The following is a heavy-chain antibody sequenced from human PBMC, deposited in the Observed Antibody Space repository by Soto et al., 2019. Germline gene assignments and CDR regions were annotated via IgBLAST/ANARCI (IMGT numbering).Heavy chain of an antibody. Sequence: SETLSLTCAVYGGSFSGYYWSWIRQPPGKGLEWIGEINHSGSTNYNPSPKSRVTISVDTSKNQFSLKLSSVTAADTAVYYCARGGGSVGGLPLGAFDIWGQGTMVTVSS. CDR2: INHSGST. V-gene: IGHV4-34*01. CDR3: ARGGGSVGGLPLGAFDI. J-gene: IGHJ3*02. CDR1: GGSFSGYY. D-gene: IGHD1-26*01.